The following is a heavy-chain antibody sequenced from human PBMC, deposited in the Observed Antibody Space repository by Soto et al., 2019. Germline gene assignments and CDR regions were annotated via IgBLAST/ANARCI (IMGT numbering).Heavy chain of an antibody. J-gene: IGHJ4*02. Sequence: QMQLVQSGPEVKKPGTSVKVSCKASGFTFTSSAVQWVRQARGQRLEWIGWIVVGSGNTNYAQKFQERVTITRDMSTSTAYMELSSLRSEDTAVYYCAADLAAQYGPFEGVAGYFDYWGQGTLVTVSS. CDR3: AADLAAQYGPFEGVAGYFDY. D-gene: IGHD6-19*01. V-gene: IGHV1-58*01. CDR1: GFTFTSSA. CDR2: IVVGSGNT.